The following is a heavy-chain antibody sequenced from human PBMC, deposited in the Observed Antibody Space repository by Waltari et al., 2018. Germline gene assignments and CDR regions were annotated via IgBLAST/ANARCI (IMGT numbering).Heavy chain of an antibody. CDR2: IYTSGST. CDR3: ARVLAAAAGLYYYYYGMDV. V-gene: IGHV4-61*09. D-gene: IGHD6-13*01. Sequence: QVQLQESGPGLVKPSQTLSLTCTVSGGSISSGSYYWSWIRQPAGTGLEWIGYIYTSGSTNYNPSLKSRVTISVDTSKNQFSLKLSSVTAADTAVYYCARVLAAAAGLYYYYYGMDVWGQGTTVTVSS. J-gene: IGHJ6*02. CDR1: GGSISSGSYY.